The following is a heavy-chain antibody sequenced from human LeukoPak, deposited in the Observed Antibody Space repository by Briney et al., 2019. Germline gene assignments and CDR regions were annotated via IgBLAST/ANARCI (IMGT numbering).Heavy chain of an antibody. CDR3: ARDQCCTNGVCYVDY. V-gene: IGHV3-21*01. J-gene: IGHJ4*02. Sequence: GGSLRLSCAASGFTFSSYSMNWVRQAPGKGLEWVSSISSSSSYIYYADSVKGRFTISRDNAKNSLYLQMNSLRAEDTAVYYCARDQCCTNGVCYVDYWGQGTLVTVSS. CDR2: ISSSSSYI. CDR1: GFTFSSYS. D-gene: IGHD2-8*01.